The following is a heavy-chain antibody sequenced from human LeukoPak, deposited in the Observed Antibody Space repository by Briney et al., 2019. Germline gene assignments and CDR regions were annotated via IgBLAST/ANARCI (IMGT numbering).Heavy chain of an antibody. CDR3: ARTFLSGDGYKVGYFDY. D-gene: IGHD5-24*01. CDR2: LYSSGST. J-gene: IGHJ4*02. CDR1: GFTVSTNY. Sequence: GGSLTLTCAASGFTVSTNYMSWVRQAPGKGLEWVSLLYSSGSTYYADSLKGRFTISRDNSKNTLYLQMNSLTAEGTAVYYCARTFLSGDGYKVGYFDYWGQGTLVTVSS. V-gene: IGHV3-53*01.